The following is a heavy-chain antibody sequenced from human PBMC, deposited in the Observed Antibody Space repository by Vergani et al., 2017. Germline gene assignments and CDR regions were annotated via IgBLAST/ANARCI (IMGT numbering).Heavy chain of an antibody. Sequence: EVVLVQSGPEMRKPGESLKISCKGSEYSFGNYWIGWVLQMPGKGLEWMGIIYPADSDTRYSPSFQGQVTISADKSISTAFLQWDSLKASDTALYYCARHTTYTDSWGQGTLVTVSS. V-gene: IGHV5-51*06. D-gene: IGHD1-1*01. CDR2: IYPADSDT. CDR1: EYSFGNYW. J-gene: IGHJ4*02. CDR3: ARHTTYTDS.